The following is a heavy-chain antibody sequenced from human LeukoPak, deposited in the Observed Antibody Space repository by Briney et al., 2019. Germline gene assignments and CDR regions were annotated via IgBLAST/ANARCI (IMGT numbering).Heavy chain of an antibody. CDR3: ARSASGSSSPDGHFDY. CDR1: GYSFTTYW. J-gene: IGHJ4*02. D-gene: IGHD1-26*01. V-gene: IGHV5-51*03. Sequence: PGQSLKISCEGSGYSFTTYWIGWVRQMPGKGLEWMGIIHPGDSDTRYSPSFQGQVTISADKSISTAYLQWSSLKASDTAMYYCARSASGSSSPDGHFDYWGQGTLVTVSS. CDR2: IHPGDSDT.